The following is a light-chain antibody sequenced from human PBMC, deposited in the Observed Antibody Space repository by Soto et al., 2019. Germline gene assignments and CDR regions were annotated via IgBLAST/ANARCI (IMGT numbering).Light chain of an antibody. J-gene: IGKJ1*01. Sequence: DIVLTQSPGTLSLSPGERATLSCRASQSVSSNLVWYQQKPGQAPRLLIYGASSRATGIPDRFSGSGSGTDFTLTISRLEPEDFAVYYCQQYASSSRTFGQGTKVEIK. V-gene: IGKV3-20*01. CDR3: QQYASSSRT. CDR2: GAS. CDR1: QSVSSN.